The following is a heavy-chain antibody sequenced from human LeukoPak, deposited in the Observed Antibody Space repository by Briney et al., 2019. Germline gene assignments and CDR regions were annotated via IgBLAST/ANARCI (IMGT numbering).Heavy chain of an antibody. J-gene: IGHJ6*02. CDR1: GGSISSSSYY. V-gene: IGHV4-39*07. CDR3: ARGVAGSSGSYYYYGMDV. CDR2: IYYSGST. Sequence: PSETLSLTSTVSGGSISSSSYYWGWIRQPPGKGLEWIGSIYYSGSTYYNPSLKSRVTISVDTSKNQFSLKLSSVTAADTAVYYCARGVAGSSGSYYYYGMDVWGQGTTVTVSS. D-gene: IGHD3-22*01.